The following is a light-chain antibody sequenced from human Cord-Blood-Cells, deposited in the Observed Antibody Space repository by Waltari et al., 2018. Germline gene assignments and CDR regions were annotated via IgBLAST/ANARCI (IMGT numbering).Light chain of an antibody. V-gene: IGLV2-23*01. J-gene: IGLJ3*02. CDR3: CSYAGSSTWV. Sequence: QSALTQPASVSGSPGQSNTISCTGTSSNVGSSNLVSWDQQHPGKAPNLLIYEGSKRPSGVSNRFSGSKSGNTASLTISGLQAEDEADYYCCSYAGSSTWVFGGGTKLTVL. CDR1: SSNVGSSNL. CDR2: EGS.